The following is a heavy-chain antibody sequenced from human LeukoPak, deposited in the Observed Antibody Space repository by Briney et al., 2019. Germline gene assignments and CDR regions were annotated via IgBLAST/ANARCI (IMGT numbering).Heavy chain of an antibody. V-gene: IGHV4-30-2*01. D-gene: IGHD6-13*01. J-gene: IGHJ4*02. CDR2: IYHSGST. CDR1: GYSISSGGYS. CDR3: ARGQQQAFDY. Sequence: SETLSLTCAVSGYSISSGGYSWSWIRQPPGQGLEWIGYIYHSGSTYYNPSLKSRVTISVDRSKNQFSLKLSSVTAADTAVYYCARGQQQAFDYWGQGTLVTVSS.